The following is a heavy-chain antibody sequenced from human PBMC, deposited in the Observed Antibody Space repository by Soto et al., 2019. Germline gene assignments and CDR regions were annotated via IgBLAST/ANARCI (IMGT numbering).Heavy chain of an antibody. V-gene: IGHV1-3*01. CDR3: AREGVDIVVVVAATASDGMDV. CDR1: GYTFTSYA. D-gene: IGHD2-15*01. Sequence: VASVKVSCKASGYTFTSYAMHWVRQAPGQRLEWMGWINAGNGNTKYSQKFQGRVTITRDTSASTAYMELSSLRSEDTAVYYCAREGVDIVVVVAATASDGMDVSGQAPTVTVPS. J-gene: IGHJ6*02. CDR2: INAGNGNT.